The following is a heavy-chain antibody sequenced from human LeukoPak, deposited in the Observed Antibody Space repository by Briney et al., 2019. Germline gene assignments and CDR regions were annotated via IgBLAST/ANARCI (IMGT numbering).Heavy chain of an antibody. CDR1: GASVSSSH. J-gene: IGHJ5*02. V-gene: IGHV4-59*02. CDR2: VDYNGST. CDR3: ASGFYEPFDR. Sequence: SETLSLTCSVSGASVSSSHWNWIRQSPGKGLEWIANVDYNGSTKYNPSLRGRGTMSLDTSKNQFHLKLESVTAADTARYFCASGFYEPFDRWGQGTLVTVSS. D-gene: IGHD2/OR15-2a*01.